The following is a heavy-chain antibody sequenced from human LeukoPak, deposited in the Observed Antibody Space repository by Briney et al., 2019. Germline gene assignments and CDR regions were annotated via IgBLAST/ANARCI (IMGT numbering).Heavy chain of an antibody. D-gene: IGHD3-10*01. CDR3: AKADPRLLWFGEFGY. V-gene: IGHV3-9*01. Sequence: PGRSLRLSCAASRFTLDDYAMHSVRQAPGKGVEWVSGISWNSGSIGYADSVKGRFTISRDNAKNSLYLQMNSLRAEDTALYYCAKADPRLLWFGEFGYWGQGTLVTVSS. CDR2: ISWNSGSI. CDR1: RFTLDDYA. J-gene: IGHJ4*02.